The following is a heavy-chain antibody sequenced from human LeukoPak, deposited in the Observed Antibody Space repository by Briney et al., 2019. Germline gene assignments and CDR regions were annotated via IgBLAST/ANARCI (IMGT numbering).Heavy chain of an antibody. D-gene: IGHD5-18*01. V-gene: IGHV3-23*01. J-gene: IGHJ6*02. CDR1: GFTYSSYA. Sequence: GGPLRLFCAPWGFTYSSYAMLWVPQAPGKGVEGVSAISGRGGSTYYADSVKGRFTIYRDNSKNTLYLQVNSLRAEDTAVYYCAKVEEPSGHSYGPLDYYYYYGMDVWGQGTTVTVSS. CDR2: ISGRGGST. CDR3: AKVEEPSGHSYGPLDYYYYYGMDV.